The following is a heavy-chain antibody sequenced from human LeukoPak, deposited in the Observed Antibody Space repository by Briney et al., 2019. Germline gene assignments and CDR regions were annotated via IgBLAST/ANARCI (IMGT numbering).Heavy chain of an antibody. CDR1: GFTFSGHY. J-gene: IGHJ4*02. V-gene: IGHV3-74*01. CDR2: IKGDGSDT. Sequence: GGSLRLSCAASGFTFSGHYMHWARQAPGKGLVWVSHIKGDGSDTRYADSVEGRFIISRDNAQNTLYLQMNSLRAEDTGVYFCARDHRWSYDYWGQGTLVTVSS. D-gene: IGHD1-26*01. CDR3: ARDHRWSYDY.